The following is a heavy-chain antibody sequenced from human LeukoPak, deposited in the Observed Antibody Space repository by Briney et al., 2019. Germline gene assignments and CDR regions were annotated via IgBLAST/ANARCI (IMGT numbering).Heavy chain of an antibody. J-gene: IGHJ4*02. CDR2: IFYNGST. Sequence: SEILSLTCTVSGGSISSYYWSWIRQPPGKGLEWIGYIFYNGSTHYNPSLKSRVTISLDTSKNQFSLKLASVTAADTAVYYCAREGGSYGGDFDYWGQGTLVTVSS. CDR3: AREGGSYGGDFDY. V-gene: IGHV4-59*01. D-gene: IGHD1-26*01. CDR1: GGSISSYY.